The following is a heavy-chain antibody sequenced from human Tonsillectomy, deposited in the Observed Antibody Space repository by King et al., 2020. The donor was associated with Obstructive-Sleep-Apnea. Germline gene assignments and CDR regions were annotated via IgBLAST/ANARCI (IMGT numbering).Heavy chain of an antibody. CDR3: AKQRVLDV. CDR1: GYSFTSYW. D-gene: IGHD1/OR15-1a*01. Sequence: QLVQSGAEVKKPGASLRISCQTSGYSFTSYWITWVRQMPGKGLEWMGRIDPSDSYTNYSPSFQGHVTISVDKSISTAYLQWSSLKASDTAIYYCAKQRVLDVWGQGTTVTVSS. V-gene: IGHV5-10-1*01. J-gene: IGHJ6*02. CDR2: IDPSDSYT.